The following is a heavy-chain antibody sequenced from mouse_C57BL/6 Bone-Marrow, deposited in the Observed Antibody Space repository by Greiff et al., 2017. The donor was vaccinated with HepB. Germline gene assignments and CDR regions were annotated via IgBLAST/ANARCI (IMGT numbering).Heavy chain of an antibody. J-gene: IGHJ2*01. D-gene: IGHD4-1*01. CDR1: GYAFTNYL. V-gene: IGHV1-54*01. Sequence: QVQLKESGAELVRPGTSVKVSCKASGYAFTNYLIEWVKQRPGQGLEWIGVINPGSGGTNYNEKFKGKATLTADKSSSTAYMQLSSLTSEDSAVYFCARGALGRPDYWGQGTTLTVSS. CDR2: INPGSGGT. CDR3: ARGALGRPDY.